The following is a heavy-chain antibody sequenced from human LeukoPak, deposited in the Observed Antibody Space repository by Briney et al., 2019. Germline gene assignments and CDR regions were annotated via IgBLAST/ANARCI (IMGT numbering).Heavy chain of an antibody. V-gene: IGHV4-4*02. CDR3: ARDVVAAVGSFDY. J-gene: IGHJ4*02. CDR2: IFHTGST. Sequence: SETLSLTCAVSGGSIFTSNWWSWVRQPPGKGLEWIGQIFHTGSTSYSPSLKSRVTISVDKSKNQFSLELTSVTAADTAVYYCARDVVAAVGSFDYWGQGTQVTVSS. D-gene: IGHD2-2*01. CDR1: GGSIFTSNW.